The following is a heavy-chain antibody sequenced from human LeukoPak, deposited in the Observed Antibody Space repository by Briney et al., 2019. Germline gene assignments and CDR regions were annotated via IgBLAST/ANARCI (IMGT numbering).Heavy chain of an antibody. D-gene: IGHD3-22*01. CDR1: GYTFTSYD. CDR2: MNPNSGFT. V-gene: IGHV1-8*01. J-gene: IGHJ4*02. Sequence: ASVKVSCKASGYTFTSYDINWVRQATGQGLEWMGWMNPNSGFTGYAQKFLGRLTLTRTTSMTTAYMELSSLGSEDTAVYYCARGPYYDSSGSYHRDFDYWGQGTLVTVSS. CDR3: ARGPYYDSSGSYHRDFDY.